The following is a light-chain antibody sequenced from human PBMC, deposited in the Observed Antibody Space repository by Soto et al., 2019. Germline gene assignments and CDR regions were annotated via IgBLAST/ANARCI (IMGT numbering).Light chain of an antibody. CDR3: QNYDSAPRT. Sequence: IQMTQSPSSLSASVGDRVTITCRASQGINNYLAWYQQRPGKVPRLLIYAASTLQSGVPSRFRGSRSETDFTLTISSLQPEDVATYYCQNYDSAPRTFGQGTKVEIK. J-gene: IGKJ1*01. CDR2: AAS. CDR1: QGINNY. V-gene: IGKV1-27*01.